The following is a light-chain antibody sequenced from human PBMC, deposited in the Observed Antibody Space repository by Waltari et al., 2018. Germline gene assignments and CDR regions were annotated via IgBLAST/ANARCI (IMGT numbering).Light chain of an antibody. CDR1: HSVLYSPNQKNY. CDR3: QQHYTAPVT. V-gene: IGKV4-1*01. Sequence: DIVMTQSPASLAVSLGERATINCKSSHSVLYSPNQKNYLAWYQQKTGQPPNLLIYWASPQESVFPDRFTASASRKNCHLTISSLQAEDVAVYYCQQHYTAPVTFGQGTKLEI. J-gene: IGKJ2*01. CDR2: WAS.